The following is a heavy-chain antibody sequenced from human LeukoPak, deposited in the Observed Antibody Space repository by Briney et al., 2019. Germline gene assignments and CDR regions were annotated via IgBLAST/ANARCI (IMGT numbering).Heavy chain of an antibody. CDR1: GFTFSDYY. Sequence: NPGGSLRLSCAASGFTFSDYYMSWIRQAPGKGLEWVSHISNGGSSIHYADSVKGRFTISRDNAKNSLHLQMNSLIAEDTAVYFCARENRMALAYDAFDIWGQGTMVTVSS. V-gene: IGHV3-11*01. D-gene: IGHD1-1*01. CDR3: ARENRMALAYDAFDI. J-gene: IGHJ3*02. CDR2: ISNGGSSI.